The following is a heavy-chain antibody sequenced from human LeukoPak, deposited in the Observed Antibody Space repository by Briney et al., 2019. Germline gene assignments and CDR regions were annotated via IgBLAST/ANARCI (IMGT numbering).Heavy chain of an antibody. CDR2: IGTAGDT. Sequence: PGGSLRLSCAASGFTFSSYDMHWVRQATGKGLEWVSAIGTAGDTYYPGSVKGRFTISRENAKNSLYLQMNSLRAGDTAVYFCARGNVEMTFDYWGQGTLVTVSS. CDR1: GFTFSSYD. CDR3: ARGNVEMTFDY. V-gene: IGHV3-13*01. J-gene: IGHJ4*02. D-gene: IGHD5-24*01.